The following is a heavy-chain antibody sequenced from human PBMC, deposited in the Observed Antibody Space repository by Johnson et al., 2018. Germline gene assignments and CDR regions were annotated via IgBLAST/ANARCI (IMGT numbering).Heavy chain of an antibody. CDR3: AREGRDGYNCDY. CDR1: GFTLSSYW. D-gene: IGHD5-24*01. J-gene: IGHJ4*02. CDR2: IKQDGSER. Sequence: VQLVQSGGGLVQPGGSLRLSCAASGFTLSSYWMSWVRQAPGKGLDWVANIKQDGSERYYVDSVKGRFTISRDNAKNSLYLQVKSLRGEDTAVYYCAREGRDGYNCDYWGQGTLVTVSS. V-gene: IGHV3-7*01.